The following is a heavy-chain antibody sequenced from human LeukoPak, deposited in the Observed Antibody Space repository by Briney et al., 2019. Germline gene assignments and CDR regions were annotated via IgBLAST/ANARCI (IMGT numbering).Heavy chain of an antibody. D-gene: IGHD5-12*01. CDR1: GFTFSSYW. Sequence: GGSLRLSCAASGFTFSSYWMNWARQAPGKGLEWVASINHNGNVNYYVDSVKGRFTISRDNAKNSLYLQMNSLRAEDTALYYCARDSGYGVEYFQHWGQGTLVTVSS. CDR2: INHNGNVN. J-gene: IGHJ1*01. V-gene: IGHV3-7*03. CDR3: ARDSGYGVEYFQH.